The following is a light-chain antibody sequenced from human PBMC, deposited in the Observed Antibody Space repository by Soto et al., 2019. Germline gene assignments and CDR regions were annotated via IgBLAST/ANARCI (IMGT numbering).Light chain of an antibody. Sequence: IRMTQSPSSLSASIGDRVTITCRASQGIGTYLAWYQQKPGKAPNLLIYAASILESGVPSRFSGSGSGSDFTLTISNLQSEDFATYYCQQYYTYPRTFGQGTKVEIK. CDR3: QQYYTYPRT. J-gene: IGKJ1*01. V-gene: IGKV1-8*01. CDR1: QGIGTY. CDR2: AAS.